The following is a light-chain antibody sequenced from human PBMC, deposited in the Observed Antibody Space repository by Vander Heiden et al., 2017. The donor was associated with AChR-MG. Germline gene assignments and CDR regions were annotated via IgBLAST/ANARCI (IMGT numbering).Light chain of an antibody. V-gene: IGKV3-20*01. CDR3: QQHDISPTWT. CDR1: QSVSSSY. Sequence: IVLTQSPGTLSLSPGERTTLSCRASQSVSSSYSAWYQQKPGQAPSLLIFGASSRATGIPDRFSGSGSGTDFTLTISRLGPEDFAVYYCQQHDISPTWTFGRGTKVEIK. J-gene: IGKJ1*01. CDR2: GAS.